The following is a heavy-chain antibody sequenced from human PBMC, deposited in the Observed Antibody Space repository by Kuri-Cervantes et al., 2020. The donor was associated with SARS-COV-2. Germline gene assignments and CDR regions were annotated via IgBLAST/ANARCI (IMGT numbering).Heavy chain of an antibody. CDR1: GGSFSGYY. D-gene: IGHD6-13*01. V-gene: IGHV4-34*01. J-gene: IGHJ5*02. CDR2: INHSGST. CDR3: ARDRGRIAAAGIGWFDP. Sequence: SQTLSLTCAVYGGSFSGYYWSWIRQPPGKGLEWIGEINHSGSTNYNPSLKSRLTISVDTSKKQFSLNLSSVTAADTAVYYCARDRGRIAAAGIGWFDPWGQGTLVTVSS.